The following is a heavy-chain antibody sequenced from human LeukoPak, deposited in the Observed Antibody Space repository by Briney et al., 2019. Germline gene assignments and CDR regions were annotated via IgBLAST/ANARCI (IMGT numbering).Heavy chain of an antibody. V-gene: IGHV1-8*01. CDR2: MNPNSGNT. J-gene: IGHJ4*02. Sequence: ASVKVSCKASGYTFTSYDINWVRQATGQGLEWMGWMNPNSGNTGYAQKFQGRVTMTRNTSISTAYMELSSLRSEDKAVYYCARGNSGYDLYYFDYWGQGTLVTVSS. CDR3: ARGNSGYDLYYFDY. CDR1: GYTFTSYD. D-gene: IGHD5-12*01.